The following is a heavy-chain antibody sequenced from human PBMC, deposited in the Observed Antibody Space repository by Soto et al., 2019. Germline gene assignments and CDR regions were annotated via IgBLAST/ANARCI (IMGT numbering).Heavy chain of an antibody. CDR2: ISYDGSNK. J-gene: IGHJ6*02. CDR3: AKDPWRWLQLSYYYYGMDV. Sequence: GGSLRLSCAASGFTFSSYGMHWVRQAPGKGLEWVAVISYDGSNKYYADSVKGRFTISRDNSKNTLYLQMNSLRAEDTAVYYCAKDPWRWLQLSYYYYGMDVWGQGATVTVSS. D-gene: IGHD5-12*01. V-gene: IGHV3-30*18. CDR1: GFTFSSYG.